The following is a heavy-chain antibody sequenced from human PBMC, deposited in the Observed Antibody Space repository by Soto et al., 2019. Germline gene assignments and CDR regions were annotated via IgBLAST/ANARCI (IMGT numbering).Heavy chain of an antibody. D-gene: IGHD4-17*01. J-gene: IGHJ4*02. CDR1: GGSFSGYY. CDR3: ARGPTVTTSFDY. CDR2: INHSGST. V-gene: IGHV4-34*01. Sequence: SETLSLTCAVYGGSFSGYYWSWIRQPPGKGLEWIGEINHSGSTNYNLSLKSRVTISVDTSKNQFSLKLSSVTAADTAVYYCARGPTVTTSFDYWGQGTLVTVSS.